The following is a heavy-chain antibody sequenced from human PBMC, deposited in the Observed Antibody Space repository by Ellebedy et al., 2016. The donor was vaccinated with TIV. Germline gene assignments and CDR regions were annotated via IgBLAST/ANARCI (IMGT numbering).Heavy chain of an antibody. J-gene: IGHJ4*02. CDR3: AKDGAGSYYYFDY. CDR2: IYSGGST. V-gene: IGHV3-66*01. D-gene: IGHD1-26*01. CDR1: GFTVSSNY. Sequence: GGSLRLSCAASGFTVSSNYMSWVRQAPGKGLEWVSVIYSGGSTYYADSVKGRFTISRDNSKNTLYLQMNSLRAEDTAVYYCAKDGAGSYYYFDYWGQGTLVTVSS.